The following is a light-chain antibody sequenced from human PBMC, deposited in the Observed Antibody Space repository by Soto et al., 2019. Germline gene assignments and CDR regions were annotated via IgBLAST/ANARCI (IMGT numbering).Light chain of an antibody. CDR2: LNSDGSH. CDR1: SGHSSYA. V-gene: IGLV4-69*01. J-gene: IGLJ3*02. Sequence: QPVLTQSPSASASLGASVKLTCTLSSGHSSYAIAWHQQQPEQGPRYLMKLNSDGSHSKGDGIPDRFSGSSSGAERYLTVASLQSEDEADYYCQTWCTGIHCVFCGGTQLAVL. CDR3: QTWCTGIHCV.